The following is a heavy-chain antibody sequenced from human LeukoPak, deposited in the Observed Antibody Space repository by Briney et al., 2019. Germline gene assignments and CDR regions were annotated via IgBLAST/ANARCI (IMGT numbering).Heavy chain of an antibody. V-gene: IGHV4-34*01. D-gene: IGHD5-18*01. J-gene: IGHJ4*02. CDR1: GGSFSGYY. CDR3: ARGGDVGYSYGFDY. CDR2: INHSGST. Sequence: SETLSLTCAVYGGSFSGYYWSWIRQPPGKGLEWIGEINHSGSTNYNPSLKSRVTISVDRSKNQLSLKLSSVTAADTAVYYCARGGDVGYSYGFDYWGQGTLVTVSS.